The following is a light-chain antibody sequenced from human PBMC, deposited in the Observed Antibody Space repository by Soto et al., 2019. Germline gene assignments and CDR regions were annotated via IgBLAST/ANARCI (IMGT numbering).Light chain of an antibody. CDR1: SSNIGSNT. Sequence: QLVLTQPPSASGTPGQRVTISCSGSSSNIGSNTVNWYQQLPGTAPKLLIYSNNQRPSGVPVRFSGSKSGTSASLAISGLQSEDEADYYCAAWDDSLNGVVFGGGTKVTVL. CDR3: AAWDDSLNGVV. V-gene: IGLV1-44*01. CDR2: SNN. J-gene: IGLJ2*01.